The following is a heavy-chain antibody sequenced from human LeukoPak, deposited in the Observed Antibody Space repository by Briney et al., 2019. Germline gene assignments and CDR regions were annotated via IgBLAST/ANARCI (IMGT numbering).Heavy chain of an antibody. V-gene: IGHV3-30-3*01. Sequence: GRSLRLSCAASGFTFSAYLIHWVRQAPGKGLEWVAVMSSDGNAMFYADSVKGRFTISRDNSKNTLYLQMNSLRAEDTAVYYCVRESEYYFDHSASFDYWGQGTLVTVSS. CDR2: MSSDGNAM. J-gene: IGHJ4*02. D-gene: IGHD3-22*01. CDR1: GFTFSAYL. CDR3: VRESEYYFDHSASFDY.